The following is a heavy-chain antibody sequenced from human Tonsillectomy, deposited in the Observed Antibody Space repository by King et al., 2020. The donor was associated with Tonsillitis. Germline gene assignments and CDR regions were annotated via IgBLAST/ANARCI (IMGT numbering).Heavy chain of an antibody. CDR1: GGSFSDSY. V-gene: IGHV4-34*01. D-gene: IGHD1-26*01. CDR2: VNHSGST. J-gene: IGHJ3*02. CDR3: ARERRIPKYIGNDYMRAFDI. Sequence: VQLQQWGAGLLKPSETLSLTCAVSGGSFSDSYWSWIRQTPGKGLEFIGEVNHSGSTNYNPSLQSRVTISVDTSKSQLTLILSPVTAADSAVYYCARERRIPKYIGNDYMRAFDIWGQGTLVTVSS.